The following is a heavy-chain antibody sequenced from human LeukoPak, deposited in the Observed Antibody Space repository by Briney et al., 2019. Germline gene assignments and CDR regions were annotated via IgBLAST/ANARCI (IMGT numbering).Heavy chain of an antibody. D-gene: IGHD1-26*01. CDR2: IWYDGSNK. Sequence: PGGSLRLSCAASGFTFSSYGMHWVRQGPGKGLEWVAVIWYDGSNKYYADSVKGRFTISRDNSKNTLYLQMNSLRAEDTAVYYCARDLVGATSGMDVWGQGTTVTVSS. V-gene: IGHV3-33*01. J-gene: IGHJ6*02. CDR1: GFTFSSYG. CDR3: ARDLVGATSGMDV.